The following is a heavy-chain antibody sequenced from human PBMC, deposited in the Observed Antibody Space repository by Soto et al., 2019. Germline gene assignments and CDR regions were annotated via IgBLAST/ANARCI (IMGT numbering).Heavy chain of an antibody. CDR3: ARISNLGVKDYYYGMDV. V-gene: IGHV4-39*01. CDR1: GGSISSSSYY. CDR2: IYYSGST. Sequence: SETLSLTCTVSGGSISSSSYYWGWIRQPPGKGLEWIGSIYYSGSTYYNPSLKSRVTISVDTSKNQFSLKLSSVTAADTAVYYRARISNLGVKDYYYGMDVWGQGTTVTVSS. J-gene: IGHJ6*02. D-gene: IGHD3-16*01.